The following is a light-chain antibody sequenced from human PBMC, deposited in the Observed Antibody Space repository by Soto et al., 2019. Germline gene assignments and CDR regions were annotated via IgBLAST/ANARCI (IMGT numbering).Light chain of an antibody. CDR2: EVN. Sequence: QSVLTQPPSASGSPGQSVAISCTGTSSDVGGYNYVSWYQQHPGKAPKLMIYEVNKRPSGVPDRFSGSKSGNTASLTVSGRQADDEADYYCSSYAGSSNVFGTGTKLTVL. V-gene: IGLV2-8*01. J-gene: IGLJ1*01. CDR1: SSDVGGYNY. CDR3: SSYAGSSNV.